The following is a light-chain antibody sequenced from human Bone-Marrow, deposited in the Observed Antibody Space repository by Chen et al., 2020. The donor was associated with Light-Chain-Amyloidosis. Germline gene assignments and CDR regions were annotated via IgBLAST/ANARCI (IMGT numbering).Light chain of an antibody. Sequence: QSVLTQPPSASETPGQRVSISCSGGSSNIGTNTVNWYRQLPGTAPKPLIYTDDQRPSGVPDRLSGSKSGTSASLTISGLQSDDEADYYCAAWDDDLNGWVFGGGTKLTVL. CDR1: SSNIGTNT. J-gene: IGLJ3*02. CDR2: TDD. CDR3: AAWDDDLNGWV. V-gene: IGLV1-44*01.